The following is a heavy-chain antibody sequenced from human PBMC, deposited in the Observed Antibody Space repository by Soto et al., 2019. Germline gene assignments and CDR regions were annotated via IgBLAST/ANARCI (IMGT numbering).Heavy chain of an antibody. J-gene: IGHJ6*03. CDR3: ARVAVLFSSGYYCYYMYF. V-gene: IGHV4-59*01. D-gene: IGHD3-10*01. Sequence: SETLSLTCTVSGGSLSSYYWSWIRQPPGKGLEWIGYMYYSGSTNYNPSLKSRVSISVDTSKNHFSLKLSSVTAADTAVYYCARVAVLFSSGYYCYYMYFCGKGTTVTVS. CDR2: MYYSGST. CDR1: GGSLSSYY.